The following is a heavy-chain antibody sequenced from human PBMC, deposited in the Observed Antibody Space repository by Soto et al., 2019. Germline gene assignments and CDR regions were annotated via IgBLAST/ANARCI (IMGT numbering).Heavy chain of an antibody. CDR2: MYPGGRT. J-gene: IGHJ4*02. CDR3: ARDPGYCTNGVCPIFDF. V-gene: IGHV4-59*02. Sequence: PSETLSLTCTVSGDSVTNYFWSWMRQPPGKGLEWIGHMYPGGRTNYSPSLKSRVTMSLDSSRNQFSLNLSSVTAADTAVYFCARDPGYCTNGVCPIFDFWGQGLLVTVSS. D-gene: IGHD2-8*01. CDR1: GDSVTNYF.